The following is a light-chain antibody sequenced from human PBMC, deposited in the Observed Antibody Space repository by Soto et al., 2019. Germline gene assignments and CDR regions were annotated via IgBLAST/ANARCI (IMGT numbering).Light chain of an antibody. J-gene: IGKJ2*01. CDR3: QQRSNWPFT. CDR1: QSVSTY. CDR2: DAS. V-gene: IGKV3-11*01. Sequence: EIVLTQSPATLSLSPGKGATLSCRASQSVSTYLAWYQQKPGQAPRLLIYDASNRATGIPARFSGSGSGTDFTLTISSLEPEDFAVYYCQQRSNWPFTFGQGTKLEIK.